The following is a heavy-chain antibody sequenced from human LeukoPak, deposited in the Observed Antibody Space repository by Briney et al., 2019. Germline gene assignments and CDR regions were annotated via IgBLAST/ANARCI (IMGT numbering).Heavy chain of an antibody. CDR3: ASWDLR. V-gene: IGHV3-7*01. J-gene: IGHJ4*02. Sequence: GGSLRLSCAASGFTFSRYWMSWVRQAPGKGLEWVAEIEEDGSEKYYVDSVKGRFTFSRDNAKNSLYLQMNSLRAEDTAVYYCASWDLRWGRGTLVTVSS. D-gene: IGHD1-26*01. CDR2: IEEDGSEK. CDR1: GFTFSRYW.